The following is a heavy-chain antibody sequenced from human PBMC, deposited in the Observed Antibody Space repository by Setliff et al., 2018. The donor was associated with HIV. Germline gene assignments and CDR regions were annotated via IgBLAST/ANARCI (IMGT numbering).Heavy chain of an antibody. Sequence: GGSLRLSCEASGFTFSTYGMNWVRHAPGKGLEWVSSLSGSGGSTYYADSVKGRFTISRDNSKNTLYLRMNSLRAEDTAVYYCAQAQTSVSGSYYQYLQHWGQGTLVTVSS. J-gene: IGHJ1*01. CDR3: AQAQTSVSGSYYQYLQH. D-gene: IGHD3-10*01. CDR2: LSGSGGST. CDR1: GFTFSTYG. V-gene: IGHV3-23*01.